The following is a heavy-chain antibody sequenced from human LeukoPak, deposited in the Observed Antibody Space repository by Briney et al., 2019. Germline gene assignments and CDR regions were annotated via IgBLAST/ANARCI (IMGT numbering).Heavy chain of an antibody. Sequence: PSETLSLTCTVSGDSIDSLDLWSWVRQPPGKGLEWIGEMYLSGTTHSNPSVKSRVTISIDKSKNQFFLNLSSVTAADTAVYYCAGLVGRYSSGLYYYYFDYWGQGTLVTVSS. CDR1: GDSIDSLDL. J-gene: IGHJ4*02. CDR2: MYLSGTT. V-gene: IGHV4-4*02. D-gene: IGHD3-22*01. CDR3: AGLVGRYSSGLYYYYFDY.